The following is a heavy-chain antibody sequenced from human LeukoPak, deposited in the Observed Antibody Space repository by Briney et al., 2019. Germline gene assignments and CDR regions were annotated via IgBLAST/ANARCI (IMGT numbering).Heavy chain of an antibody. V-gene: IGHV3-15*05. CDR3: ATDFLYDILTGSKY. D-gene: IGHD3-9*01. Sequence: GGSLRFSSVASGFTYSNDWTRWVRQASGRGLEWVGRITCKTDGRTTDYAAPVKGRYTIPRDDSKNTLYLQIQSLKMKHSAVYYGATDFLYDILTGSKYWGQGTLVTVSS. CDR2: ITCKTDGRTT. J-gene: IGHJ4*02. CDR1: GFTYSNDW.